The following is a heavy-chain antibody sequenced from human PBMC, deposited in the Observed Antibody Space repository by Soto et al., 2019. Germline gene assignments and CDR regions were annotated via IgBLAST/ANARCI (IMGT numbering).Heavy chain of an antibody. D-gene: IGHD4-4*01. CDR1: GYTFTSYA. CDR3: ARDLIGRGARRERDSNPFYYYGMDV. CDR2: INAGNGNT. V-gene: IGHV1-3*01. Sequence: QVQLVQSGAEVKKPGASVKVSCKASGYTFTSYAMHWVRQAPGQRLEWMGWINAGNGNTKYSQKFQGRVTITRDTSASTAYXXLXSXXSEDTAVYYCARDLIGRGARRERDSNPFYYYGMDVWGQGTTVTVSS. J-gene: IGHJ6*02.